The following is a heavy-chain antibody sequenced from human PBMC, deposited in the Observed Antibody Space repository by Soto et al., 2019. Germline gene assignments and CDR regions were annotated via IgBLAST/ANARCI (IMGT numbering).Heavy chain of an antibody. CDR2: IYHSGST. CDR3: ARYCGGGSCYLGAFDI. D-gene: IGHD2-15*01. CDR1: GVSINSANW. V-gene: IGHV4-4*02. J-gene: IGHJ3*02. Sequence: QVQLQESGPGLVKPSGTLSLTCTVSGVSINSANWWTWVRQSPGKGLEWIGEIYHSGSTNFNPSLKSRVTISVDKSKNQFYLELTSVTAADTAVYSCARYCGGGSCYLGAFDIWGQGTMVTVSS.